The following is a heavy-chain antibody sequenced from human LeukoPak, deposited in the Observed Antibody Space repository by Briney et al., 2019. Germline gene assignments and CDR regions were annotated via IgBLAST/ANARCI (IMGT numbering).Heavy chain of an antibody. J-gene: IGHJ4*02. CDR1: GGSISSSSYY. D-gene: IGHD1-26*01. Sequence: SETLSLTCTASGGSISSSSYYWGWIRQPPGKGLEWIGSIYYSGSTYYNPSLKSRVTISVDTSKNQFSLKLSSVTAADTAVYYCARTKGRAVGQTAFQYWGQGTLVTVS. CDR2: IYYSGST. CDR3: ARTKGRAVGQTAFQY. V-gene: IGHV4-39*07.